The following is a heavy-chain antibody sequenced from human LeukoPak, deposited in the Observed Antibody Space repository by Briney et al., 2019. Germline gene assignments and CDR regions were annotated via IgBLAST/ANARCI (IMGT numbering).Heavy chain of an antibody. J-gene: IGHJ4*02. CDR1: GFTFSSFA. V-gene: IGHV3-23*01. D-gene: IGHD6-13*01. Sequence: QSGGSLRLSCVASGFTFSSFAMSWVRQAPGKGLEWVSAISCGGDTTYYADSVKGRFTISRDNSKNTLYLQVNSLRAEDTAIYFCAKRVHTSSWYAAFDYWGQGSLVTVSS. CDR2: ISCGGDTT. CDR3: AKRVHTSSWYAAFDY.